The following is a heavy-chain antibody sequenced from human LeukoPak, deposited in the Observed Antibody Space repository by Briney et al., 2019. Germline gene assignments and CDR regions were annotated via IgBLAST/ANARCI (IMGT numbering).Heavy chain of an antibody. V-gene: IGHV4-39*07. CDR3: TKNAAYNLDY. CDR1: GGSISSSSYY. CDR2: IYYSGST. J-gene: IGHJ4*02. D-gene: IGHD1-14*01. Sequence: SETLSLTCTVSGGSISSSSYYWGWIRQPPGKGLEWIGSIYYSGSTYHNPSLKSRVTISVDTSKNQFSLKLSSVTAADTAVYYCTKNAAYNLDYWGQGTPVTVSS.